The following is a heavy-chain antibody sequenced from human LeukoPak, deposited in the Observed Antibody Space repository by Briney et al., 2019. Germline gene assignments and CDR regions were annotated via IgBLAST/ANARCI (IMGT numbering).Heavy chain of an antibody. J-gene: IGHJ6*04. D-gene: IGHD2-21*01. CDR1: GFTFSTYA. CDR2: IRDSVTTT. Sequence: PGGSLRLSCAASGFTFSTYAMAWVRQAPGKGLGWVSAIRDSVTTTFYEDSVKGRFAISRDNSRNTLFLQMNSLRADDTAVYYCARPGCGGNCYYRMDVWGKGTAVTVSS. V-gene: IGHV3-23*01. CDR3: ARPGCGGNCYYRMDV.